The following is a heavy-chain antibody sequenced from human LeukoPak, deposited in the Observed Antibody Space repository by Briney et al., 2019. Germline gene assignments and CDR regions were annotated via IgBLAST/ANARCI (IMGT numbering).Heavy chain of an antibody. CDR2: IWYDGNNK. CDR3: ARGKIQLWLITMNDAFDI. J-gene: IGHJ3*02. V-gene: IGHV3-33*01. D-gene: IGHD5-18*01. Sequence: GRSLRLSCAASGFTFSSYGMHWVRQAPGKGLEWVAVIWYDGNNKYYADSVKGRFTISRDNSKNTLYLQMNSLRAEDTAVYYCARGKIQLWLITMNDAFDIWGQGTMVTVSS. CDR1: GFTFSSYG.